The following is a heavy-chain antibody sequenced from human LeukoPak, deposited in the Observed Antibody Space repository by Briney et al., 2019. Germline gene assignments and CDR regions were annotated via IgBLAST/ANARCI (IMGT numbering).Heavy chain of an antibody. CDR2: IKQDGSEK. V-gene: IGHV3-7*01. Sequence: GGSLRLSCAASGFTFSDYYMSWVRQAPGKGLEWVANIKQDGSEKYHVDSVKGRFTISRDNAKNSLYLQMNSLRVEDTAVYYCARGAFGVDLPSGYWGQGTLVTVSS. CDR3: ARGAFGVDLPSGY. D-gene: IGHD3-3*01. CDR1: GFTFSDYY. J-gene: IGHJ4*02.